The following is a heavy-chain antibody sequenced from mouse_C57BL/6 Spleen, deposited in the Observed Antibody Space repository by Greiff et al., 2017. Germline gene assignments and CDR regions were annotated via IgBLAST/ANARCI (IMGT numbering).Heavy chain of an antibody. V-gene: IGHV1-9*01. CDR2: ILPGGGST. Sequence: QVQLQQSGAELMKPGASVKLSCKATGYTFTGYWIEWVKQRPGHGLEWIGEILPGGGSTNYNEKFKGKATFTADTTSNTAYMQLSSLTTEDSAIYYCCYDYGSNYYFDYWGQGTTLTVSS. D-gene: IGHD1-1*01. CDR1: GYTFTGYW. CDR3: CYDYGSNYYFDY. J-gene: IGHJ2*01.